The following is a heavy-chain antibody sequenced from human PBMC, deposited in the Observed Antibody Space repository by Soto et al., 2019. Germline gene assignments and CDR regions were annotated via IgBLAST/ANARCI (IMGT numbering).Heavy chain of an antibody. V-gene: IGHV3-9*01. Sequence: PGGSLRLSCAASGFTFDDYAMHWVRQAPGKGLEWVSGISWNSGSIGYADSVKGRFTISRDNAKNSLYLQMNGLRAEDTALYYCAKGDYGPDYWGQGTLVTVSS. CDR3: AKGDYGPDY. D-gene: IGHD4-17*01. J-gene: IGHJ4*02. CDR2: ISWNSGSI. CDR1: GFTFDDYA.